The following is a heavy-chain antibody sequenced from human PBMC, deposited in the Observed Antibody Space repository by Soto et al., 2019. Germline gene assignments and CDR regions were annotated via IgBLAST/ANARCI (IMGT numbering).Heavy chain of an antibody. CDR2: ISSSSYI. CDR3: ASKKIAVEQFDY. J-gene: IGHJ4*02. CDR1: GFTFSSYS. V-gene: IGHV3-21*01. Sequence: GGSLRLSCAASGFTFSSYSMNWVRQAPGKGLEWVSSISSSSYIYYADSVKGRFTISRDNAKNSLYLQMNSLRAEDTAVYYCASKKIAVEQFDYWGQGTLVTVSS. D-gene: IGHD6-19*01.